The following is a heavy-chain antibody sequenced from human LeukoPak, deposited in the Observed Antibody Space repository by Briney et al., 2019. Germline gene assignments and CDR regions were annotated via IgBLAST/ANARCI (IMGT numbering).Heavy chain of an antibody. CDR3: ATDSYGSANDAFDI. CDR1: GGSISSGGYS. D-gene: IGHD5-18*01. CDR2: IYHSGST. Sequence: PSETLSLTCAVSGGSISSGGYSWSWIRQPPGKGLGWIGYIYHSGSTYYNPSLKSRVTISVDRSKNQFSLKLSSVTAADTAVYYCATDSYGSANDAFDIWGQGTMVTVSS. J-gene: IGHJ3*02. V-gene: IGHV4-30-2*01.